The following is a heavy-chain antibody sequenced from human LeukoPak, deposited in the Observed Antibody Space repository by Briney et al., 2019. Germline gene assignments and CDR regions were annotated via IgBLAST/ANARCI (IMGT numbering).Heavy chain of an antibody. D-gene: IGHD1-1*01. V-gene: IGHV1-24*01. CDR2: FDPEDGET. J-gene: IGHJ4*02. Sequence: ASVKVSCKVSGYTLTELSMHWVQQAPGKGLEWMGGFDPEDGETIYAQKFQGRVTMTEDTSTDTAYMELSSLRSEDTAVYYCATGSQTNWNYVYWGQGTLVTVSS. CDR3: ATGSQTNWNYVY. CDR1: GYTLTELS.